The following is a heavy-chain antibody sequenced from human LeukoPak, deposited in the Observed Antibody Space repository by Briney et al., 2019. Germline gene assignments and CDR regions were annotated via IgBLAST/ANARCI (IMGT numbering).Heavy chain of an antibody. CDR1: GGSISTYY. Sequence: SETLSLTCTVSGGSISTYYRTWIRQPPGKGLEWIGYIYHSGSTNYNPSLKSRVAISVDSSKKQFSLKLSSVTAADTAVYYCARTGSWYYYFDYWGQGTLVTVSS. CDR3: ARTGSWYYYFDY. J-gene: IGHJ4*02. V-gene: IGHV4-59*01. D-gene: IGHD6-13*01. CDR2: IYHSGST.